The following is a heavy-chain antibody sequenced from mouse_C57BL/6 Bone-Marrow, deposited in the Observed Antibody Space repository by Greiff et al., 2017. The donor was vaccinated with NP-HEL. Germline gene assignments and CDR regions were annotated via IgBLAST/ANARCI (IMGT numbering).Heavy chain of an antibody. D-gene: IGHD1-1*01. J-gene: IGHJ2*01. CDR2: IDPEDGET. Sequence: EVHLVESGAELVKPGASVKLSCTASGFNTKDYYMHWVKQRTEQGLEWIGRIDPEDGETKYAPKFQGKATITADTSSNTAYLQLSSLTSDDTAVYYCALLRSPLDYWGQGTTLTVSS. V-gene: IGHV14-2*01. CDR1: GFNTKDYY. CDR3: ALLRSPLDY.